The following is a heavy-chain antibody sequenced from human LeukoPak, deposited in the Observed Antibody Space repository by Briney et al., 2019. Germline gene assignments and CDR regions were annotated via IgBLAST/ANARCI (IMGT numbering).Heavy chain of an antibody. D-gene: IGHD2-21*01. V-gene: IGHV1-2*02. Sequence: ASVKVSCKASGYTFTGYLIHSVRQAPGQGLEWMGWINPNSGGTNYAQKFQGRVTMTRDTSISTAYMELSRLTSDDTAVYYCAREYYSISDYWGQGALVTVSS. CDR3: AREYYSISDY. CDR2: INPNSGGT. CDR1: GYTFTGYL. J-gene: IGHJ4*02.